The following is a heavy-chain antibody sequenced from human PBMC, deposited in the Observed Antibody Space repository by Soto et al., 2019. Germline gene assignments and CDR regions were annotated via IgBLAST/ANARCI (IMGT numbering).Heavy chain of an antibody. Sequence: QVQLQESGPGRVKPSETLSLTCTVSGGSISSYYWSWIRQPPGKGLEWIGYIDYSGSTNYNPSLSSRVPKSVDTSKNQCSLKLSSVTAAAAAVYYCASRVVPAAVDYWGQGTLVTVSS. J-gene: IGHJ4*02. CDR2: IDYSGST. CDR1: GGSISSYY. D-gene: IGHD2-2*01. V-gene: IGHV4-59*01. CDR3: ASRVVPAAVDY.